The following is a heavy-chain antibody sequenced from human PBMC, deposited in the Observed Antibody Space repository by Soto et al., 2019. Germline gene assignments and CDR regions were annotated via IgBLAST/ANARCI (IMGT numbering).Heavy chain of an antibody. CDR3: ARGRYGAY. Sequence: QVHLVQSGAEVKKPGTSVKVSCKASGYTFTSYGITWVRQAPGQGLEWMGWISAHNGNTDYAQKLQGRVIVTRDTSTSTAYMELRSLRSDDTAVYYCARGRYGAYWGQGALVTVSS. CDR1: GYTFTSYG. V-gene: IGHV1-18*01. J-gene: IGHJ4*02. D-gene: IGHD3-10*01. CDR2: ISAHNGNT.